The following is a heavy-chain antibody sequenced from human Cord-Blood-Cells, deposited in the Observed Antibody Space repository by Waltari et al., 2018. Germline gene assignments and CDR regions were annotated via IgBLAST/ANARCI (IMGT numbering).Heavy chain of an antibody. CDR2: INHSGST. CDR1: GGSFSGYS. J-gene: IGHJ4*02. CDR3: ASGLDTLGGDY. V-gene: IGHV4-34*01. Sequence: QVQLQQWGAGLLKPSETLSLTCAVYGGSFSGYSWSWIRQPPGKGLEWIGEINHSGSTNYNPSLKSRVTISVDTSKNQFSLKLSSVTAADTAVYYCASGLDTLGGDYWGQGTLVTVSS. D-gene: IGHD5-18*01.